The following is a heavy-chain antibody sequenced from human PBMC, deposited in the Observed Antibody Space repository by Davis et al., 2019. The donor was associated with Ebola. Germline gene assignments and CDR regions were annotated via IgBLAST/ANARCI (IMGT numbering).Heavy chain of an antibody. CDR3: ARVGNYDYVWGSYRSNRQNWYFDL. V-gene: IGHV4-31*03. J-gene: IGHJ2*01. Sequence: PSETLSLTCTVSGGSISSGGYYWSWIRQHPGKGLEWIGYIYYSGSTYYNPSLKSRVTISVDTSKNQFSLKLSSVTAADTAVYYCARVGNYDYVWGSYRSNRQNWYFDLWGRGTLVTVSS. CDR1: GGSISSGGYY. CDR2: IYYSGST. D-gene: IGHD3-16*02.